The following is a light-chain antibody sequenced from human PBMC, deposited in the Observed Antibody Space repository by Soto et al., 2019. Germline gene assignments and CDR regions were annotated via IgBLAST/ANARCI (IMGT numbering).Light chain of an antibody. CDR2: DVS. J-gene: IGLJ3*02. CDR1: SSDVGTYNY. Sequence: QSVLTQPASVSGSPGQSITISCTGTSSDVGTYNYVSWYQHHPGKAPKLMIYDVSYRPSGVSNRFSGSKSANTASLTISGLQAEDEADYYCSSYTTSNTQVFGGGTKLTVL. V-gene: IGLV2-14*01. CDR3: SSYTTSNTQV.